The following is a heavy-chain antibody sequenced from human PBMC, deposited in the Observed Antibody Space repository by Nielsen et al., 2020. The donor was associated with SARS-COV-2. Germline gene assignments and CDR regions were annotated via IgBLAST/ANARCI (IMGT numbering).Heavy chain of an antibody. CDR2: IYYSGST. D-gene: IGHD2-8*01. Sequence: SETLSLTCTVSGGSISSSSYYWGWIRQPPGKGLEWIGSIYYSGSTYYNPSLKSRVTISVNTSKNQFSLKLSSVTAADTAVYYCARGLCNGVCYRFYYYYGKDVWGQGTTVTVSS. V-gene: IGHV4-39*07. CDR1: GGSISSSSYY. CDR3: ARGLCNGVCYRFYYYYGKDV. J-gene: IGHJ6*02.